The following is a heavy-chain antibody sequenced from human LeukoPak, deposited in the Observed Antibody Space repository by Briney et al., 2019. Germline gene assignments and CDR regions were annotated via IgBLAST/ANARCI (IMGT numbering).Heavy chain of an antibody. D-gene: IGHD3-3*01. V-gene: IGHV4-39*01. J-gene: IGHJ5*02. CDR3: ARTGRFGVASWFNP. CDR1: GVSITSSSYY. CDR2: IYYGGST. Sequence: PSETLSLTCTVSGVSITSSSYYWAWIRQSPGKGLEWIGSIYYGGSTYFNPSLKSRVTMSVDTSENQFSLKLTSVTAADTALYYCARTGRFGVASWFNPWGQGTLITVSS.